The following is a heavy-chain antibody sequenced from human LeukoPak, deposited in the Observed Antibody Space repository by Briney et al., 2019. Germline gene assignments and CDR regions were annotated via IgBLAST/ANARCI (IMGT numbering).Heavy chain of an antibody. V-gene: IGHV4-39*01. J-gene: IGHJ5*02. CDR2: IYYSGST. D-gene: IGHD3-16*02. Sequence: SETLSLTCTVSGGSISSSSYYWGWIRQPPGKGLEWIGSIYYSGSTYYNPSLKSRVTISVDTSKNQFSLKLRSVTAADTAVYYCARHYYDYLWGRYRHTRFDPWGQGTLVTVSS. CDR1: GGSISSSSYY. CDR3: ARHYYDYLWGRYRHTRFDP.